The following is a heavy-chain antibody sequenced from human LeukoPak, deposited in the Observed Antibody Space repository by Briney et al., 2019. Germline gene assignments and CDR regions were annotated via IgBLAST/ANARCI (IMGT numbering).Heavy chain of an antibody. CDR1: GFTFSSYA. CDR2: ISNNGAST. CDR3: VSTISSGWELDY. D-gene: IGHD6-19*01. J-gene: IGHJ4*02. V-gene: IGHV3-64*03. Sequence: PGGSLRLSCSASGFTFSSYAMHWVRQAPEKGLEYVSAISNNGASTYYADSVKGRFTISRDNSKNTLYLQMSSLGAEDTAVYYCVSTISSGWELDYWGQGTPVTVSS.